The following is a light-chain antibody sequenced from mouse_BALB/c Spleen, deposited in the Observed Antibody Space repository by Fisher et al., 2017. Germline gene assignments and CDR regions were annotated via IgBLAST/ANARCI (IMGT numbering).Light chain of an antibody. V-gene: IGKV4-55*01. J-gene: IGKJ1*01. CDR3: QQWSSNPPT. Sequence: IVMTQTTAIMSASPGEKVTMTCSASSSVSYMYWYQQKPGSSPRLLIYDTSKLASGVPARFSGSGSGTSYSLTISSMEAEDAATYYCQQWSSNPPTFGGGTKL. CDR2: DTS. CDR1: SSVSY.